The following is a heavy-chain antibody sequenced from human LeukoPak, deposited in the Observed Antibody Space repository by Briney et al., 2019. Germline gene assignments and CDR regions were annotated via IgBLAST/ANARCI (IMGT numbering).Heavy chain of an antibody. V-gene: IGHV1-69*13. Sequence: SVKVSCKASGGTFSSYAISWVWQAPGQGLEWMGGIIPIFGTANYAQKFQGRVTITADESTSTAYMELSSLRSEDTAVYYCARDRDSYGYKLGYWGQGTLVTVSS. CDR3: ARDRDSYGYKLGY. J-gene: IGHJ4*02. CDR2: IIPIFGTA. D-gene: IGHD5-18*01. CDR1: GGTFSSYA.